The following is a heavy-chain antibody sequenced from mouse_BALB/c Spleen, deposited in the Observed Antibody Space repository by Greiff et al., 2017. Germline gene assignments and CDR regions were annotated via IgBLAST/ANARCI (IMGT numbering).Heavy chain of an antibody. J-gene: IGHJ4*01. CDR1: GYTFTSYY. Sequence: QVQLKESGPELVKPGASVRISCKASGYTFTSYYIHWVKQRPGQGLEWIGWIYPGNVNTKYNEKFKGKATLTADKSSSTAYMQLSSLTSEDSAVYFCAREGGGAMDYWGQGTSVTVSS. V-gene: IGHV1S56*01. CDR3: AREGGGAMDY. CDR2: IYPGNVNT.